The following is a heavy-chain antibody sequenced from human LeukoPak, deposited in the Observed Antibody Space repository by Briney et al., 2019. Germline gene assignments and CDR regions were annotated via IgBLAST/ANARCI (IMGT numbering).Heavy chain of an antibody. CDR1: GGSISSSTYY. Sequence: PSETLSLTCAVSGGSISSSTYYWGWIRQPPGKGLEWIGSIYYSGNTYYNPSLKSRVTISVDTSKNQFSLKLSFVTTADTAVYYCARALGYCSGGSCTRGYNWFDPWGQGTLVTVPS. CDR3: ARALGYCSGGSCTRGYNWFDP. D-gene: IGHD2-15*01. CDR2: IYYSGNT. V-gene: IGHV4-39*01. J-gene: IGHJ5*02.